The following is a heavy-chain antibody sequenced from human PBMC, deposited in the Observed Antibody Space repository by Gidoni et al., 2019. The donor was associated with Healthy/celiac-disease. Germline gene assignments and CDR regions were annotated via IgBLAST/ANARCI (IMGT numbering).Heavy chain of an antibody. Sequence: EVQLVESGGGLVQPGRSLRPSWAASGFTFDDYAMHWVPQATGKGLECVSGISWNSGSIGYADSVKGRFTISRDNAKNSLYLQMNSLRAEDTALYYCAKDIFSGWLADVGAFDIWGQGTMVTVSS. CDR3: AKDIFSGWLADVGAFDI. CDR1: GFTFDDYA. J-gene: IGHJ3*02. V-gene: IGHV3-9*01. CDR2: ISWNSGSI. D-gene: IGHD6-19*01.